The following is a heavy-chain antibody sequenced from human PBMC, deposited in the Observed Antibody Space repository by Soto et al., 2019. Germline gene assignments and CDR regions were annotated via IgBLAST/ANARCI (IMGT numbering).Heavy chain of an antibody. J-gene: IGHJ4*02. Sequence: GGSLRLSCAASGFTFSDYYMSWIRQAPGKGLEWVSYISSSGSTIYYADSVKGRFTISRDNAKNSLYLQMNSLRAEDTAVYYCARVGDIVVVVAATQFDYWGQGTLVTVSS. D-gene: IGHD2-15*01. CDR3: ARVGDIVVVVAATQFDY. CDR2: ISSSGSTI. CDR1: GFTFSDYY. V-gene: IGHV3-11*01.